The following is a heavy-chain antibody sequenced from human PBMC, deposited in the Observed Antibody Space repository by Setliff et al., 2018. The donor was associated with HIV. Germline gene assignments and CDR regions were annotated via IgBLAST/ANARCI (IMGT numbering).Heavy chain of an antibody. CDR3: ARDKEDSGSYYRVLGSYYGMDV. D-gene: IGHD1-26*01. J-gene: IGHJ6*02. CDR1: GGTFSSYA. V-gene: IGHV1-69*05. Sequence: GASVKVSCKASGGTFSSYAISWVRQAPGQGLEWMGGIIPIFGTANYAQKFQGRVTITTDESTSTAYMELSSLRSEDTAVYYCARDKEDSGSYYRVLGSYYGMDVWGQGTTVTVS. CDR2: IIPIFGTA.